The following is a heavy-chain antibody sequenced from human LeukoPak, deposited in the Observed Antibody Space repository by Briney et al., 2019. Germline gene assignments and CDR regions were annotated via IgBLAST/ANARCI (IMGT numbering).Heavy chain of an antibody. V-gene: IGHV3-33*01. CDR1: GFTFSSYG. Sequence: PGRSLRLSCAASGFTFSSYGMHGVRQAPGKGLEWVAVIWYDGSNKYYADSVKGRFTISRDNSKNTLYLQMNSLRAEDTAVYYFARNSNSLGLFDYWGRGTLVTVSS. CDR3: ARNSNSLGLFDY. CDR2: IWYDGSNK. J-gene: IGHJ4*02. D-gene: IGHD3-16*01.